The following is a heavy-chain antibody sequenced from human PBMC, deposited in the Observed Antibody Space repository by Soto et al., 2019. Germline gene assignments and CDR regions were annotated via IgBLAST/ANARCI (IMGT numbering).Heavy chain of an antibody. D-gene: IGHD1-1*01. CDR2: ISGSGGST. CDR3: AKDAQSEGRRTAYFDY. CDR1: GFTFSSYA. J-gene: IGHJ4*02. Sequence: PGGSLRLSCAASGFTFSSYAMSWVRQAPGKGLEWVSAISGSGGSTYYADSVKGRFAISRDNSKNTLYLQMNSLRAEDTAVYYCAKDAQSEGRRTAYFDYWGQGTLVTVSS. V-gene: IGHV3-23*01.